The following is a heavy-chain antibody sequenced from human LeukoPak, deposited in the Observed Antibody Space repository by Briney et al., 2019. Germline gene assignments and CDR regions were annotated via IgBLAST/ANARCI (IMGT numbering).Heavy chain of an antibody. Sequence: GASVKVSCKASRYTFTDYYIHWVRQAPGQGLEWMGWINPDSGGTNYAQKFQGRVTVTWDTSINTAYMDLRWLRSDDTGIYYCVRGGSRYCSGTSCPLFDFWGQGTLVTVSS. CDR3: VRGGSRYCSGTSCPLFDF. CDR1: RYTFTDYY. V-gene: IGHV1-2*02. J-gene: IGHJ4*02. CDR2: INPDSGGT. D-gene: IGHD2-2*01.